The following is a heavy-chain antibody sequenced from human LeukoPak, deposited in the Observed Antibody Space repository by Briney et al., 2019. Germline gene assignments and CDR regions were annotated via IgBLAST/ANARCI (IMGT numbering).Heavy chain of an antibody. CDR3: ATFDLQQLVYDY. J-gene: IGHJ4*02. Sequence: SETLSLTCTVSGGSISSYYWSWIRQPPGKGLEWIGYIYYSGSTNYNPSLKSRVTISVDTSKNQFSLKLSSVTAADTAVYYCATFDLQQLVYDYWGQGTLVPSPQ. CDR2: IYYSGST. D-gene: IGHD6-13*01. CDR1: GGSISSYY. V-gene: IGHV4-59*01.